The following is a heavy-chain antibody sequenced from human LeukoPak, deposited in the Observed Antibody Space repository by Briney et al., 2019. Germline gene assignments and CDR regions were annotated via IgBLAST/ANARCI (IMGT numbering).Heavy chain of an antibody. D-gene: IGHD2-8*01. CDR2: INHSGST. V-gene: IGHV4-34*01. J-gene: IGHJ6*03. CDR1: GGSFSGYY. CDR3: ARARGVAKAVGFRRRPYYYMDV. Sequence: SETLSLTRAVYGGSFSGYYSSWIRQPPGKGLEWLGEINHSGSTNYNPSLKSRVTISVDTSKNQFSLKLRSVTAADTAVYYFARARGVAKAVGFRRRPYYYMDVWGKGTTVTVSS.